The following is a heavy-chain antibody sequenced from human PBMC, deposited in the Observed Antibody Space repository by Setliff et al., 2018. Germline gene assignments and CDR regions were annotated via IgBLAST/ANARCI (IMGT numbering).Heavy chain of an antibody. J-gene: IGHJ6*02. Sequence: HPGGSLRLSCAASGYTSSSYAMTWVRQAPGKGLEWVSMISGSAQTTYYADSVKGRFTISRDNSKNTVYLEMNSLRAEDTAVYYCAKGLRQQPVPSSRLLYYYGMDVWGQGTTVTVSS. V-gene: IGHV3-23*01. CDR2: ISGSAQTT. CDR1: GYTSSSYA. D-gene: IGHD6-13*01. CDR3: AKGLRQQPVPSSRLLYYYGMDV.